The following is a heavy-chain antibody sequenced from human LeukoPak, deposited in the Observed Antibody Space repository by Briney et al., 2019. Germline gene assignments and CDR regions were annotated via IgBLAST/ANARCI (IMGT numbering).Heavy chain of an antibody. CDR2: INHSGST. J-gene: IGHJ4*02. CDR3: ARSRLVGATGPGVY. D-gene: IGHD1-26*01. Sequence: PSETLSLTCAVYGGSFSGCYWSWIGQPPGKGLEWIGEINHSGSTNYNPSLKSRVTISVDTSKNQFSLKLSSVTAADTAVYYCARSRLVGATGPGVYWGQGTLVTVSS. V-gene: IGHV4-34*01. CDR1: GGSFSGCY.